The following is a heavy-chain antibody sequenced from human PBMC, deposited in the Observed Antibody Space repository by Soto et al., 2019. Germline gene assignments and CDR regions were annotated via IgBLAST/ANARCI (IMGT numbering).Heavy chain of an antibody. CDR3: ARGSAYSDYDLEY. J-gene: IGHJ4*02. CDR1: GFSFSTFA. CDR2: ISGTGGSA. V-gene: IGHV3-23*01. Sequence: PGGSLRLSCVVSGFSFSTFAMSRVRQAPGKGLEWVSGISGTGGSAYYADSVKGRFTISRDKSTNTLYLHMNSLRAEDTAVYYCARGSAYSDYDLEYWGQGTLVTVSS. D-gene: IGHD4-17*01.